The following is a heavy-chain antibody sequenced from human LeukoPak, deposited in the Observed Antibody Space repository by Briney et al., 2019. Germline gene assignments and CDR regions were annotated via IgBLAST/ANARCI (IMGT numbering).Heavy chain of an antibody. J-gene: IGHJ5*02. CDR1: GFNFNNAW. Sequence: GSLRLSCAASGFNFNNAWMSWVRQAPGMGLEWVGRIKSKTDGGTADYAAPVKGRFTISRDDSKNTVYLQMNSLKTEDTAVYFCATDHNTHGSYYWRSWGQGTLVTVSS. V-gene: IGHV3-15*01. D-gene: IGHD1-26*01. CDR2: IKSKTDGGTA. CDR3: ATDHNTHGSYYWRS.